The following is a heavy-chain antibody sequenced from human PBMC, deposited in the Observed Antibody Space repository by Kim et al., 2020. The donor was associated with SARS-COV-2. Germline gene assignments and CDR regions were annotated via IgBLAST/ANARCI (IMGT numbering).Heavy chain of an antibody. CDR3: ARDSGNDFWSGYSTWYFDY. CDR1: GGSISSGGYY. V-gene: IGHV4-31*03. Sequence: SETLSLTCTVSGGSISSGGYYWSWIRQHPGKGLEWIGYIYYSGSTYYNPSLKSRVTISVDTSKNQFSLKLSSVTAADTAVYYCARDSGNDFWSGYSTWYFDYWGQGTLVTVSS. D-gene: IGHD3-3*01. CDR2: IYYSGST. J-gene: IGHJ4*02.